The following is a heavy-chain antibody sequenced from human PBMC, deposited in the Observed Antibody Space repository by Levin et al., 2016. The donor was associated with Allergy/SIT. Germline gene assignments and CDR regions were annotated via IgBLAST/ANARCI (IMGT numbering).Heavy chain of an antibody. CDR1: GGTFSSYA. Sequence: SVKVSCKASGGTFSSYAISWVRQAPGQGLEWMGGIIPIFGTANYAQKFQGRVTITADESTSTAYMELSSLRSEDTAVYYCASAEEEILYPRWDYGMDVWGQGTTVTVSS. CDR3: ASAEEEILYPRWDYGMDV. J-gene: IGHJ6*02. D-gene: IGHD2-15*01. V-gene: IGHV1-69*13. CDR2: IIPIFGTA.